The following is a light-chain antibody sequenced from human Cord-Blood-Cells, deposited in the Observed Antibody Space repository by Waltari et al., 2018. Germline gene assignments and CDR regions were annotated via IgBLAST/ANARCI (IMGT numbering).Light chain of an antibody. V-gene: IGLV2-14*01. Sequence: QSALTQPASVSGSPGQSITIPCTGTSSDVGGYTYVSWYQQHPGKAPKLMIYDVSNRPSGVSNRCSGSKSGNTASLTISGLQAEDEADYYCSSYTSSSTRVVFGGGTKLTVL. CDR2: DVS. CDR1: SSDVGGYTY. J-gene: IGLJ2*01. CDR3: SSYTSSSTRVV.